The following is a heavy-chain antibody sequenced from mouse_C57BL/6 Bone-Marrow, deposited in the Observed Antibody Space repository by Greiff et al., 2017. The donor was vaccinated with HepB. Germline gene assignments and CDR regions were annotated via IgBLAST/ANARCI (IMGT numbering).Heavy chain of an antibody. CDR1: GYTFTSYG. CDR2: IYPRSGNT. J-gene: IGHJ4*01. CDR3: ARLYYSNYRFFMDY. Sequence: VHLVESGAELARPGASVKLSCKASGYTFTSYGISWVKQRTGQGLEWIGEIYPRSGNTYYNEKFKGKATLTADKSSSTAYMELRSLTSEDSAVYFCARLYYSNYRFFMDYWGQGTSVTVSS. D-gene: IGHD2-5*01. V-gene: IGHV1-81*01.